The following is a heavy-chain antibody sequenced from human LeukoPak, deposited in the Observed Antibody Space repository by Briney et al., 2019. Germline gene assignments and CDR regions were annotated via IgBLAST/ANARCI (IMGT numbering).Heavy chain of an antibody. J-gene: IGHJ1*01. CDR1: GGSISSYY. Sequence: KPSETLSLTCTVSGGSISSYYWSWIRQPAGRGLEWIGRIYTSGSTNYNPSLKSRVTMSVDTSKNQFSLKLSSVTAADTAVYYCARRLLGYCSGGSCYSGYFQHWGQGTLVTVSS. V-gene: IGHV4-4*07. CDR2: IYTSGST. CDR3: ARRLLGYCSGGSCYSGYFQH. D-gene: IGHD2-15*01.